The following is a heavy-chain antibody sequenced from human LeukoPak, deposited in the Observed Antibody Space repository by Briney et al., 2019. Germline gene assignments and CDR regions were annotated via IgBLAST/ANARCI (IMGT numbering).Heavy chain of an antibody. J-gene: IGHJ4*02. D-gene: IGHD6-13*01. CDR2: ISSDGGT. Sequence: GGSLRLSCAASGFTFSNYAMSWVRQAPGKGLEWVSGISSDGGTFYPDSVKGRFTISRDNSKNTLYLQMNSLGAADTAIYYCAKEIAAIGLPAVDYWGQGTLVTVSP. V-gene: IGHV3-23*01. CDR3: AKEIAAIGLPAVDY. CDR1: GFTFSNYA.